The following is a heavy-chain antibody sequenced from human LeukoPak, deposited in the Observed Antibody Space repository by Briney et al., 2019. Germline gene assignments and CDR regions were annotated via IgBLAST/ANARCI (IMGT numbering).Heavy chain of an antibody. J-gene: IGHJ3*02. CDR2: IKSKTDGGTT. CDR1: GFTFSNAW. V-gene: IGHV3-15*01. D-gene: IGHD1-14*01. Sequence: GGSLRLSCAASGFTFSNAWMSWVRQAPGKGLEWVGRIKSKTDGGTTDYAAPVKGRFTISRDDSKNTLYLQMNSLKTEDTAVYYCTYGIPDDPWAFDIWGQGTMVTVSS. CDR3: TYGIPDDPWAFDI.